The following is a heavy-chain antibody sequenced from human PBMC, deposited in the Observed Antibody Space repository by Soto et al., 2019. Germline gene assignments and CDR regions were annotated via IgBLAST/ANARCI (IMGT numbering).Heavy chain of an antibody. J-gene: IGHJ6*02. D-gene: IGHD7-27*01. Sequence: SETLSLTCTVSGGSISSGGYYWSWIRQHPGKGLEWIGYIYYSGSTYYNPSLKSRVTISVDTSKNQFSLKLSSVTAADTAVYYCARDRLGQGYVYYYGMDVWGQGTTVTVSS. CDR2: IYYSGST. CDR1: GGSISSGGYY. CDR3: ARDRLGQGYVYYYGMDV. V-gene: IGHV4-31*03.